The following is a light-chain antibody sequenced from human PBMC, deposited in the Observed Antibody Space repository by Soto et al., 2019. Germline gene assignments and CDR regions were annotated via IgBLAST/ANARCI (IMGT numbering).Light chain of an antibody. J-gene: IGLJ2*01. CDR3: QSYDRTLSAVV. CDR1: RSDIGAGYR. CDR2: DNT. V-gene: IGLV1-40*01. Sequence: QSVLTQPPSLSGAPGQRVTISCTGSRSDIGAGYRVRWYQQVPGAAPKLLIYDNTNRPSGVSARFFGSKSGSSASLAITGLQAEDEADYYCQSYDRTLSAVVFGGGTKLTVL.